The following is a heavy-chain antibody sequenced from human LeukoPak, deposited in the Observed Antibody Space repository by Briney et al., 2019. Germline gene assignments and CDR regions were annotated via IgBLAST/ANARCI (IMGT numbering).Heavy chain of an antibody. Sequence: GRSLRLSCAASGFTFTSYDMHWVRHAPGKGLEWVAVISYDGSKTYYVDSVKGRFTISRDNSKNTLYPQMNSLRAEDTAMYYCAKDLTGKTWAAAAWGQGTLVTVSS. J-gene: IGHJ5*02. V-gene: IGHV3-30*18. CDR2: ISYDGSKT. D-gene: IGHD1-20*01. CDR1: GFTFTSYD. CDR3: AKDLTGKTWAAAA.